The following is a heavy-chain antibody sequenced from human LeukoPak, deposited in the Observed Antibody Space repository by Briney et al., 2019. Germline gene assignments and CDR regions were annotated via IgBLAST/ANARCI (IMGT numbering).Heavy chain of an antibody. CDR1: GFTFSSYG. CDR3: ARDPSSGWYLKGWFDP. D-gene: IGHD6-19*01. J-gene: IGHJ5*02. CDR2: ISGSGGST. Sequence: GGSLRLSCAASGFTFSSYGMSWVRQAPGKGLEWVSAISGSGGSTYYADSVKGRFTTSRDNAKNSLYLQMNSLRAEDTAVYYCARDPSSGWYLKGWFDPWGQGTLVTVSS. V-gene: IGHV3-23*01.